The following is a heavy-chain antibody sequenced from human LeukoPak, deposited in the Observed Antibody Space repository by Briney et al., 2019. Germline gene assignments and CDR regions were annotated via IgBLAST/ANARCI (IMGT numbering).Heavy chain of an antibody. CDR2: IYHSGST. D-gene: IGHD6-19*01. Sequence: SETLSLTCTVSGGSISSGGYYWSWIRQPPGKGLEWIGYIYHSGSTYYNPSLKSRVIISVDRSKNQFSLKLSSVTAADTAVYYCARAKQWLVGNTYFDYWGQGTLVTVSS. V-gene: IGHV4-30-2*01. CDR1: GGSISSGGYY. CDR3: ARAKQWLVGNTYFDY. J-gene: IGHJ4*02.